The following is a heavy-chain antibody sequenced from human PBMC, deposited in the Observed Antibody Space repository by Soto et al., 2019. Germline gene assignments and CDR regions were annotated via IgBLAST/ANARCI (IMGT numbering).Heavy chain of an antibody. CDR2: ISSSGRTI. V-gene: IGHV3-48*03. Sequence: VGSLRLSCAASGFTFSSYEMNWVRQAPGKGLEWVSYISSSGRTIYYADSVKGRFTISRDNAKNSLYLQMNSLRAEDTAVYYCARSGYNWNDGARGYLDYWGQGTLVTVSS. CDR3: ARSGYNWNDGARGYLDY. J-gene: IGHJ4*02. CDR1: GFTFSSYE. D-gene: IGHD1-20*01.